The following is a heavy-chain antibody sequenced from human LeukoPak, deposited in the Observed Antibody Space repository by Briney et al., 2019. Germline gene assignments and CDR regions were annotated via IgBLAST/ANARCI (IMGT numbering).Heavy chain of an antibody. D-gene: IGHD3-10*01. J-gene: IGHJ3*02. Sequence: SETLSLTCAVYGGSFSGYYWSWIRQPPGEGLEWIGEINHSGSTNYNPSLKSRVTISVDTSKNQFSLKLSSVTAADTAVYYCARDRLLYYYGSGSYPDAFDIWGQGTMVTVSS. CDR1: GGSFSGYY. V-gene: IGHV4-34*01. CDR3: ARDRLLYYYGSGSYPDAFDI. CDR2: INHSGST.